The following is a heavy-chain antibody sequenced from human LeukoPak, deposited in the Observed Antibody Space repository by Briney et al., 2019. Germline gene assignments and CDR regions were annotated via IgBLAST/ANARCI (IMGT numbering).Heavy chain of an antibody. V-gene: IGHV1-46*01. J-gene: IGHJ4*02. CDR3: ATIGQDYYDSSGYRLPFDY. Sequence: ASVTVSCRASGYTFTSYYMHWVRQAPGQGLEWMGIINPSGGSTSYAQKFQGRVTMTRDTSTSTVYMELSSLRSEDTAVYYCATIGQDYYDSSGYRLPFDYWGQGTLVTVSS. D-gene: IGHD3-22*01. CDR1: GYTFTSYY. CDR2: INPSGGST.